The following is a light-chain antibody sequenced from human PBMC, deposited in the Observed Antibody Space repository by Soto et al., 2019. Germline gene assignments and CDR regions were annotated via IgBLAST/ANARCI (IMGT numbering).Light chain of an antibody. CDR1: QTISSTY. CDR2: GAP. J-gene: IGKJ2*01. CDR3: QRYGGSPPYT. V-gene: IGKV3-20*01. Sequence: VLTQSPGTLSLSPGERATISCRASQTISSTYVAWYQHKPGQAPRLLIYGAPSRATGIPRRVSGRGSGADCACTIRRLEPGDCGVYYCQRYGGSPPYTVGQGTRREIK.